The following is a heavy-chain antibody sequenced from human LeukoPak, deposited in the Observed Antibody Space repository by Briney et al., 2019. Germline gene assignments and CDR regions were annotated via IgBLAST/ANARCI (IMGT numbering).Heavy chain of an antibody. J-gene: IGHJ6*02. CDR1: GFTFSSYA. V-gene: IGHV3-30*04. CDR3: ARNQQLGGHSYYYYGMDV. CDR2: ISYDGNNK. Sequence: GGSLRLSCAASGFTFSSYAMHWVRQAPGKGLEWVAGISYDGNNKYYADSVKGRFTISRDNSKNTLYLQMNSLRADDTAIYYCARNQQLGGHSYYYYGMDVWGQGTTVTVSS. D-gene: IGHD3-16*01.